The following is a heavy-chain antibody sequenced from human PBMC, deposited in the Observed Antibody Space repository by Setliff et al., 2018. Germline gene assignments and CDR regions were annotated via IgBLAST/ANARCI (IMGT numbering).Heavy chain of an antibody. CDR1: GFSLSSSGVG. CDR3: AHTQH. Sequence: GSGPTLVNPTQTLTLTCTFSGFSLSSSGVGVGWIRQPPGKALEWLALINWNDDKRYSPSLRTRLTITKDTSENQLVLAMTYMDPVDTATYYCAHTQHWGQGTLVTVSS. CDR2: INWNDDK. V-gene: IGHV2-5*01. J-gene: IGHJ1*01.